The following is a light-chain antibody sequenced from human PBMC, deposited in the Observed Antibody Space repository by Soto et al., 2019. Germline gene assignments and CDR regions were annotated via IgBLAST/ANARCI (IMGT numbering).Light chain of an antibody. V-gene: IGKV1-5*03. Sequence: QMTQSPSTLSASVGERVTITCRASRTIGAFLAWYQLKPGKAPNLLISKASNLQDGVPSRFSGSGSGTEFTLTITSLQPDDFATYYCQHYNSWAFGQGTKVEIK. CDR2: KAS. CDR3: QHYNSWA. CDR1: RTIGAF. J-gene: IGKJ1*01.